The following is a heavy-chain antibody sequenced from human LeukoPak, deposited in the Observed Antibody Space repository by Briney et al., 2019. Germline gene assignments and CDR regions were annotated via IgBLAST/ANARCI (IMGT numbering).Heavy chain of an antibody. CDR3: AKPEAAADYFDY. Sequence: PGGSLRLSCAASGFIFSSYAMSWVRQAPGKGLEWVSAISGSGGSTYYADSVKGRFTISRDNSKNTLYLQMNSLRAEDTAVHYCAKPEAAADYFDYWGQGTLVTVSS. J-gene: IGHJ4*02. V-gene: IGHV3-23*01. CDR1: GFIFSSYA. CDR2: ISGSGGST. D-gene: IGHD6-13*01.